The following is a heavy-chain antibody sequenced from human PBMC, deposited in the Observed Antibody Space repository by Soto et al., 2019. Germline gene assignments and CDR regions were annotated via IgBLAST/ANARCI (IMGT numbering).Heavy chain of an antibody. D-gene: IGHD3-3*01. CDR2: ISYDDNKI. V-gene: IGHV3-30-3*01. CDR1: GFIFSGYA. Sequence: QVQLVESGGGVVQPGRSLRLSCAASGFIFSGYAMHWVRQAPGKGLEWVAAISYDDNKIYYADSVKGRFTISRDNSKTTLYLQMSSLGAEDTAVYYCARDQYDFWSSYGPYYYGMDVWGQGTTVTVSS. J-gene: IGHJ6*02. CDR3: ARDQYDFWSSYGPYYYGMDV.